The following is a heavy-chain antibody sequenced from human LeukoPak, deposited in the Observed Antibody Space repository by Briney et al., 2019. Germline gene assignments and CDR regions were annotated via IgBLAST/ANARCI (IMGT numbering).Heavy chain of an antibody. CDR2: ISDSGGNT. V-gene: IGHV3-23*01. D-gene: IGHD6-6*01. J-gene: IGHJ4*02. Sequence: GGSLRLSCAASGFTFNSYAMSWVRQAPWEGLQWVSGISDSGGNTYYADSVRGRFTISRDNSKNTLYLQMNSLRAEDTAVYYCARHRSSWLIDYWGQGTLVTVSS. CDR1: GFTFNSYA. CDR3: ARHRSSWLIDY.